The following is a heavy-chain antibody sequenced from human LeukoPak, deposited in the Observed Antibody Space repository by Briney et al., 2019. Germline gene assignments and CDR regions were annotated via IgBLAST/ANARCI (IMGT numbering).Heavy chain of an antibody. CDR1: GYIFTSYG. Sequence: ASVKVSCKASGYIFTSYGISWVRQAPGQGLEWMGWISAYNGNTNYAQKLQGRVTMTTDTSTSTAYMELRSLRSDDTAVYYCARDDADVVVPAAMRVGMDVWGKGTTVTVSS. V-gene: IGHV1-18*04. CDR2: ISAYNGNT. J-gene: IGHJ6*04. CDR3: ARDDADVVVPAAMRVGMDV. D-gene: IGHD2-2*01.